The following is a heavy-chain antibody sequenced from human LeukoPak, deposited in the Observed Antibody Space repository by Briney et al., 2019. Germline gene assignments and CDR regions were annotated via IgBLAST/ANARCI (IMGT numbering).Heavy chain of an antibody. CDR2: VNDGGSA. V-gene: IGHV4-39*07. CDR3: AREPDA. CDR1: GGSISGSRYY. J-gene: IGHJ5*02. Sequence: PSETLSLTCSVSGGSISGSRYYWGSIRQPPAKGLEWVATVNDGGSALYNPSLRSRTTISVDTSKNQFSLRLTSVTAADTAVYYCAREPDAWGQGTLVTVSS.